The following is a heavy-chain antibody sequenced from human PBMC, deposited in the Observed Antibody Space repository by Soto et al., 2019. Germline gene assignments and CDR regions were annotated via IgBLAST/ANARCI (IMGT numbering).Heavy chain of an antibody. CDR3: GRGASGSYRLDY. J-gene: IGHJ4*02. CDR1: GFTFSNYW. Sequence: EVQLVESGGGLVQPGGSLRLSCAASGFTFSNYWMRWVRQAPGKGLVWVSRINGDGTGTNYADSVKGQFTISRDNAKNTLYLQMNSLRAEDTAVYYCGRGASGSYRLDYWGQGTLVTVSS. CDR2: INGDGTGT. V-gene: IGHV3-74*01. D-gene: IGHD3-10*01.